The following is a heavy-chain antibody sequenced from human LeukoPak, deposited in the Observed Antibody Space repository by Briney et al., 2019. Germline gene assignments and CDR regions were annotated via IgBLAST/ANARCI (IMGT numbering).Heavy chain of an antibody. CDR2: IYYSGST. J-gene: IGHJ4*02. CDR1: GDSISSYY. V-gene: IGHV4-59*08. Sequence: SETLSLTCTVSGDSISSYYWSWIRQPPGKGLEWIGYIYYSGSTNYNPSLKSRVTISVDTSKNQFSLKLSSVTAAGTAVYYCARVGSSGWYYFDYWGQGTLVTVSS. D-gene: IGHD6-19*01. CDR3: ARVGSSGWYYFDY.